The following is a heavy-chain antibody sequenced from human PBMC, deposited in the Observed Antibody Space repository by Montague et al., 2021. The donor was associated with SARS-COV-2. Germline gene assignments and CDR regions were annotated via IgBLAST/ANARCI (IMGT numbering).Heavy chain of an antibody. CDR2: IYYSGST. J-gene: IGHJ5*02. CDR1: GGSVSSGSYY. CDR3: ARGSKVLNEWIRQERWENWFDP. Sequence: SETLSLTCTVSGGSVSSGSYYWSWLRQPPGKGLEWIGYIYYSGSTNYNPSLKSRVTISVDTSKNQFSLKLSSVTAADTAVYYCARGSKVLNEWIRQERWENWFDPWGQGTLVTVSS. V-gene: IGHV4-61*01. D-gene: IGHD5-18*01.